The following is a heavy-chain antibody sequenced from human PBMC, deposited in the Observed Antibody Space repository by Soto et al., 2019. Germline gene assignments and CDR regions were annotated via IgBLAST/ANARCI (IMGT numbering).Heavy chain of an antibody. V-gene: IGHV4-30-2*01. Sequence: SLTCAVSDGSISSGGYSWSWIRQPPGKGLEWIGYIYHSGSTYYNPSLKSRVTISRDRSKSQFSLKLSSVTAADTAVYYCARGGDYYYYGMDVWGQGTTVTVSS. J-gene: IGHJ6*02. CDR2: IYHSGST. CDR1: DGSISSGGYS. CDR3: ARGGDYYYYGMDV. D-gene: IGHD6-25*01.